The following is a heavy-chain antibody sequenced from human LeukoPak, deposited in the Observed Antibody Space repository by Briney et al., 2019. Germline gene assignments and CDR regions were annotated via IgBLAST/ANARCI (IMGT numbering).Heavy chain of an antibody. J-gene: IGHJ4*02. CDR1: GFIVSSNY. V-gene: IGHV3-53*01. CDR2: IYPGGGT. Sequence: GGSLRLSCAASGFIVSSNYMSWVRQAPGKGLEWVSVIYPGGGTDYADSVKGRFTISRDNSKNTLYLQVNSLRAEDTAVYYCARDYGGWGYFDYWGQGTLVTVSS. CDR3: ARDYGGWGYFDY. D-gene: IGHD4-23*01.